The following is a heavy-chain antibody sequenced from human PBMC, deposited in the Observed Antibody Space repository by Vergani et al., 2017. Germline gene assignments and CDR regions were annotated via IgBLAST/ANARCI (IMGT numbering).Heavy chain of an antibody. CDR3: ARGAVVTSWDGYRFHYMDV. V-gene: IGHV4-61*02. CDR2: TSTDGST. D-gene: IGHD3-16*02. J-gene: IGHJ6*03. Sequence: QVQLQESGPGLVKPSQTLSLTCSVSGGAVNSGSKFWTWIRQPAGKGLEWSVRTSTDGSTNYNLSLKSRVTVSVDTSKTHISLRLTSVTAEDTAVYYCARGAVVTSWDGYRFHYMDVWGKGTTVTVSS. CDR1: GGAVNSGSKF.